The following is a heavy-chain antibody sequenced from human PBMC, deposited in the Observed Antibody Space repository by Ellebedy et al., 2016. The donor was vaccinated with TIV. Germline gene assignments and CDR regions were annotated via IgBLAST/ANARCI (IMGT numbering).Heavy chain of an antibody. CDR2: ILNDGSSK. CDR3: ARTLRSGGNAFDM. Sequence: PGGSLRLSCAASGFSFSSMHWVRQAPGKGLEWVAGILNDGSSKYFADSLKGRFTISRDNSQSTLYLQMNSLRVEDTAVYFCARTLRSGGNAFDMWGQGTMVTVSS. J-gene: IGHJ3*02. CDR1: GFSFSS. D-gene: IGHD3-10*01. V-gene: IGHV3-30-3*01.